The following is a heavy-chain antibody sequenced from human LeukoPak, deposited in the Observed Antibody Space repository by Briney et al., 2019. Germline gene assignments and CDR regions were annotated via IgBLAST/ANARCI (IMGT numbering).Heavy chain of an antibody. CDR2: IITIFGTA. Sequence: SVKVSCKASRGTFSIYAICSVRQAPGQGLEWLGGIITIFGTANYAQKFQGRVTITADESTSTAYMELSSLRSEDTAVYYCARGAAAVAGGGYFDYWGQGTLVTVSS. D-gene: IGHD6-19*01. J-gene: IGHJ4*02. CDR1: RGTFSIYA. CDR3: ARGAAAVAGGGYFDY. V-gene: IGHV1-69*01.